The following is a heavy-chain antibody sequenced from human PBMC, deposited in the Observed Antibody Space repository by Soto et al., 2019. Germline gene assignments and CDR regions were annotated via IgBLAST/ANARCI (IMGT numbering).Heavy chain of an antibody. CDR3: ARDSLDYGDYPYNWFDP. Sequence: QVQLVESGGGVVQPGRSLRPSCAASGFTFSSYAMHWVRQAPGKGLEWVAVISYDGSNKYYADSVKGRFTISRDNSKNTLYLQMNSLRAEDTAVYYCARDSLDYGDYPYNWFDPWGQGTLVTVSS. CDR2: ISYDGSNK. D-gene: IGHD4-17*01. CDR1: GFTFSSYA. V-gene: IGHV3-30-3*01. J-gene: IGHJ5*02.